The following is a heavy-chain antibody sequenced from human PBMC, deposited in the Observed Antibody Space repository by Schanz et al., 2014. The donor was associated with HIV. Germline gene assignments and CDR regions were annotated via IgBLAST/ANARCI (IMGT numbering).Heavy chain of an antibody. CDR3: ARDRSSRDRGRVGGNYRGLDV. D-gene: IGHD3-16*01. CDR2: LSGSGSNI. V-gene: IGHV3-48*04. CDR1: GFTFYTYA. J-gene: IGHJ6*02. Sequence: EVQLLESGGGLVQPGKSLRLSCAASGFTFYTYAMTWVRQAPGKGLEWVSSLSGSGSNIYYADSVKGRFTISRDNAQNSVYLQMNSLRAEDTAVYYCARDRSSRDRGRVGGNYRGLDVWGRGTTVTVSS.